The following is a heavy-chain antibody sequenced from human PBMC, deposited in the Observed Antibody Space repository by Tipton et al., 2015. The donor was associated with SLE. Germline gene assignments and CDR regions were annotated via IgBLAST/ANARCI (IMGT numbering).Heavy chain of an antibody. CDR1: GGSISSYY. J-gene: IGHJ3*02. CDR3: ARAGPRDYDSSGYPGNAFDI. D-gene: IGHD3-22*01. CDR2: IYYSGST. Sequence: GLVKPSETLSLTCTVSGGSISSYYWSWIRQPPGKGLEWIGYIYYSGSTNYNPSLKSRVTISVDTSKNQFSLKLSSVTAADTAVYYCARAGPRDYDSSGYPGNAFDIWGQGTMVTVSS. V-gene: IGHV4-59*01.